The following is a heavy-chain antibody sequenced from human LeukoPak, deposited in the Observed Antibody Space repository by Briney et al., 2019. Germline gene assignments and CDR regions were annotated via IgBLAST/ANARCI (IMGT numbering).Heavy chain of an antibody. D-gene: IGHD2-2*01. CDR1: GFTFGDYA. CDR2: IRSKAYGGTT. J-gene: IGHJ4*02. CDR3: TRSSLRYCSSTSCYVFDY. V-gene: IGHV3-49*04. Sequence: QSGGSLRLSCTASGFTFGDYAMGWVRQAPGKGLEWVGFIRSKAYGGTTEYAASVKGRFTISRDDSKSIAYLQMNSLKTEDTAVYYCTRSSLRYCSSTSCYVFDYWGQGTLVTVSS.